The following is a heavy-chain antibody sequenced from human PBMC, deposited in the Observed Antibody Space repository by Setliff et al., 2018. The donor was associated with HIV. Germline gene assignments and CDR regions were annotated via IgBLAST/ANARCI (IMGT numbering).Heavy chain of an antibody. CDR1: GFTFTSSA. CDR3: AAADNRRGDAFDI. D-gene: IGHD3-9*01. Sequence: VASVKVSCKASGFTFTSSAVQWVRQARGQRLEWIGWIVVGSGNTNYAQKFQERVTITRDMSTSTAYMELSSLRSEDTAVYYCAAADNRRGDAFDIWGQGTMVTVSS. V-gene: IGHV1-58*01. J-gene: IGHJ3*02. CDR2: IVVGSGNT.